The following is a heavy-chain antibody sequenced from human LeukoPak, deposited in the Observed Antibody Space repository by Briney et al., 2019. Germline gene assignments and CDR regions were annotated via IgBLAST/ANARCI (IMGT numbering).Heavy chain of an antibody. V-gene: IGHV4-59*08. CDR2: IYYSGST. D-gene: IGHD5-24*01. CDR1: GGSITSYY. Sequence: SETLSLTCTVSGGSITSYYWSWIRQSPGKGLEWIGYIYYSGSTNYNPFLKSRVTMFVDSSKNQFSLILSSVTAADTAVYYCARGDGYYHEIDYWGQGTLVTVSS. J-gene: IGHJ4*02. CDR3: ARGDGYYHEIDY.